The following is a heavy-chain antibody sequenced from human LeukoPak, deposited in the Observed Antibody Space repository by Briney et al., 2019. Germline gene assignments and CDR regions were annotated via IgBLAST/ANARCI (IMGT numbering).Heavy chain of an antibody. CDR1: GYTFTSYD. D-gene: IGHD5-24*01. CDR2: MNPNSGNT. Sequence: ASVKVSCKASGYTFTSYDINWVRQATGQGLEWMGWMNPNSGNTGYAQKFQGRVTITRNTSISTAYMELSSLRSEDTAVYYCARDGDGYKLFDHWGQGTLVTVSS. J-gene: IGHJ4*02. CDR3: ARDGDGYKLFDH. V-gene: IGHV1-8*03.